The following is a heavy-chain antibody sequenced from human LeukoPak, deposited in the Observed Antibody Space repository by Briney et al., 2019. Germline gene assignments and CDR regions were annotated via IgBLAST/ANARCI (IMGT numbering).Heavy chain of an antibody. J-gene: IGHJ4*02. CDR1: GFTFSSYA. Sequence: QTGGSLRLSCAASGFTFSSYAMNWVRQAPGKGLEWVALIWYDGSNKYYADSVKGRFTISRDNSKNTLYLQMNSLRAEDTAMYYCARDPSDTSGVKRPDYWGQGALVTVSS. CDR2: IWYDGSNK. D-gene: IGHD3-22*01. CDR3: ARDPSDTSGVKRPDY. V-gene: IGHV3-33*08.